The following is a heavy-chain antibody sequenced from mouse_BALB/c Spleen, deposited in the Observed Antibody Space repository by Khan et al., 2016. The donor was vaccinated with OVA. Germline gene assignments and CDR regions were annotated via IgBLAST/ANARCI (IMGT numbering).Heavy chain of an antibody. CDR2: IYPGTDNT. J-gene: IGHJ2*01. V-gene: IGHV1S132*01. Sequence: VKLQESGAELVRPGASVKLSCRTSGYIFTNYWIHWVKQRSGQGLEWIARIYPGTDNTYYNEKLKGMATLTADRTSSTAYMQLSSVKYEDSAVSFCAREDFLYYFVYWGQGTTLTVSS. CDR1: GYIFTNYW. CDR3: AREDFLYYFVY.